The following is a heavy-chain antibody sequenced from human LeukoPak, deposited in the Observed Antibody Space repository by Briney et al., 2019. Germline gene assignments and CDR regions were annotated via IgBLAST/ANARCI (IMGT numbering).Heavy chain of an antibody. CDR3: SSTIVRGGLVEAFDI. D-gene: IGHD3-10*01. CDR1: GFTFSSYS. Sequence: GGSLRLSCAASGFTFSSYSMNWVRQAPGKGLEWVSYISSSSSTIYYADSVKGRFTISRDNAKNSLYLQMNSLRAEDTAVYYCSSTIVRGGLVEAFDIWGQGKKVTGSS. J-gene: IGHJ3*02. CDR2: ISSSSSTI. V-gene: IGHV3-48*01.